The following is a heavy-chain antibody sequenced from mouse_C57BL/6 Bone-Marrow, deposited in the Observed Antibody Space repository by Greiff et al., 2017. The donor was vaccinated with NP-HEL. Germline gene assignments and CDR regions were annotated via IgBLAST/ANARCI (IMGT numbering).Heavy chain of an antibody. CDR1: GYAFSSSW. V-gene: IGHV1-82*01. J-gene: IGHJ4*01. Sequence: VQRVESGPELVKPGASVKISCKASGYAFSSSWMNWVKQRPGKGLEWIGRIYPGDGDTNYNGKFKGKATLTADKSSSTAYMQLSSLTSEDSAVYFCARVIRGAMDYWGQGTSVTVSS. CDR2: IYPGDGDT. CDR3: ARVIRGAMDY. D-gene: IGHD1-1*01.